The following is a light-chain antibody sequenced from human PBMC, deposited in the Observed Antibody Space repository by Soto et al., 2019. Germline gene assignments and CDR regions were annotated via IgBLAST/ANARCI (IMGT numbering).Light chain of an antibody. V-gene: IGLV2-8*01. CDR3: SSYAGSNNV. CDR2: EVS. J-gene: IGLJ1*01. CDR1: SSGVGGYNY. Sequence: QSVLTQPPSASGAAGQAVTISCTGTSSGVGGYNYVSWYQQHPGKAPKLMIYEVSKRPSGVPDRFSGSKSGNTASLTVSGLQAEDEADYYCSSYAGSNNVFGTGTKVTVL.